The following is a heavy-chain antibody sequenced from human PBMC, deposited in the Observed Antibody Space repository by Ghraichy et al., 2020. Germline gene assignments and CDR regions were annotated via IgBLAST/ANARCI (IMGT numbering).Heavy chain of an antibody. J-gene: IGHJ4*02. D-gene: IGHD3-9*01. V-gene: IGHV3-74*01. CDR3: ARDLDWILYDY. CDR1: GFTFSNYA. CDR2: ISNDGRIT. Sequence: GGSLRLSCAASGFTFSNYAMSWVRQAPGKGLVWVSRISNDGRITSYADSVKGRFTISRDNAKNTLFLQVNSLRAEDTAMYYCARDLDWILYDYWGQGTVVTVSS.